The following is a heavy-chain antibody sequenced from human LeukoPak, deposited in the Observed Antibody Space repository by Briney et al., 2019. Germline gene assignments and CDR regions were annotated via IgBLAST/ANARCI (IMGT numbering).Heavy chain of an antibody. CDR3: ARDLSGYSSSWYGIDY. Sequence: GGSLRLSSAASGFTFSSYAMHWVRQAPGKGLEWVVVISYDGSNKYYADSVKGRFTISRDNSKNTLYLQMNSLRAEDTAVYYCARDLSGYSSSWYGIDYWGQGTLVTVSS. CDR1: GFTFSSYA. J-gene: IGHJ4*02. CDR2: ISYDGSNK. D-gene: IGHD6-13*01. V-gene: IGHV3-30-3*01.